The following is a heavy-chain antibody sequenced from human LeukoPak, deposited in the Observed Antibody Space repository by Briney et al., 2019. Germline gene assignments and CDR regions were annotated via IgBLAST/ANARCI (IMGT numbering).Heavy chain of an antibody. V-gene: IGHV3-7*01. CDR2: IKQDGSEK. Sequence: GGSLRLSCVGSGFTFTTYWMSWVRQAPGKGLEWVANIKQDGSEKYYADSVKGRFTISRDNSKNTLYLQMNSLRAEDTAVYYCAKGQYQLLWGAFDIWGQGTMVTVSS. D-gene: IGHD2-2*01. CDR1: GFTFTTYW. J-gene: IGHJ3*02. CDR3: AKGQYQLLWGAFDI.